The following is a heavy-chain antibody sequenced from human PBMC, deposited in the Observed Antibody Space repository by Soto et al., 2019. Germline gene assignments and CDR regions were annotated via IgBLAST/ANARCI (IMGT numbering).Heavy chain of an antibody. J-gene: IGHJ6*02. CDR1: GGTFSSYT. CDR2: IIPILGEP. D-gene: IGHD2-15*01. Sequence: QVQLVQSGAEVKKPGSSVKVSCKASGGTFSSYTIAWVRQAPGQGLEWMGRIIPILGEPNYAQKFQGRVTITADKSTSTAYMELSSPRSEDTAVYFCARGYCSTGTCYGYYGMDVWGQGTTVTVSS. CDR3: ARGYCSTGTCYGYYGMDV. V-gene: IGHV1-69*08.